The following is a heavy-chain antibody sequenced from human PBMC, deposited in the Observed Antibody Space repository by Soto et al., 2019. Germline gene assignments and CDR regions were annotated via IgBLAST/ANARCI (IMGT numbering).Heavy chain of an antibody. J-gene: IGHJ3*01. V-gene: IGHV3-23*01. D-gene: IGHD3-3*01. CDR1: GFTFDSYA. CDR3: AKDTVGGYSFWSGYYSDGLDV. Sequence: EVKLLESGGGLAQPGGSLRLSCVGSGFTFDSYAINWVRQAPGERLQWIAAISGSADGTDYAHSVRGRFTISRDNAKKTVHLQMDSRRVEDTAVYFCAKDTVGGYSFWSGYYSDGLDVWGQGTLVTVS. CDR2: ISGSADGT.